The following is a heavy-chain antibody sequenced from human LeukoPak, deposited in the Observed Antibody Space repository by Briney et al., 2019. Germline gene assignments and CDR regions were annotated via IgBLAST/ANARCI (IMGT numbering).Heavy chain of an antibody. V-gene: IGHV5-51*01. CDR1: YIFXTHW. Sequence: YIFXTHWIGWVRQMPGKGLEWMGIIYLRDFHIKYSPSFQGQVTISADRSINSSPLQWSSLKASDSAIYFCXXXXDXXXXWDSWGXGXLVTVSS. CDR3: XXXXDXXXXWDS. J-gene: IGHJ4*02. CDR2: IYLRDFHI.